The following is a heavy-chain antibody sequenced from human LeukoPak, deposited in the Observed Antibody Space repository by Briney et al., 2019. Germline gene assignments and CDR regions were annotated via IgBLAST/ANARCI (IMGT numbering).Heavy chain of an antibody. CDR1: GFTFSNFA. CDR2: ISGSGIRT. CDR3: AKSIDFTGYSSWDY. D-gene: IGHD3-9*01. J-gene: IGHJ4*01. Sequence: GETLRLSCSASGFTFSNFAMSWVRQAPGKGLEWVSGISGSGIRTFSADSVKGRFTISRDNSKNTLYLQIHSLRAEDTAVYYCAKSIDFTGYSSWDYWGRGTLVTVSS. V-gene: IGHV3-23*01.